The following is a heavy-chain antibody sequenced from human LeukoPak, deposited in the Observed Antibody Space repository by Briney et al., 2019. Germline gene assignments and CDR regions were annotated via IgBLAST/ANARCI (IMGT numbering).Heavy chain of an antibody. V-gene: IGHV4-34*01. CDR3: AVSNWTDP. J-gene: IGHJ5*02. CDR2: INHSGST. CDR1: GGSFSGYN. Sequence: SETLSLTWAVYGGSFSGYNWSWIRQPPGKGLEWIGEINHSGSTNYNPSLKSRVTISVDTSKNQFSLKLSSVTAADTAVYYCAVSNWTDPWGQGTLVTVSS. D-gene: IGHD1-1*01.